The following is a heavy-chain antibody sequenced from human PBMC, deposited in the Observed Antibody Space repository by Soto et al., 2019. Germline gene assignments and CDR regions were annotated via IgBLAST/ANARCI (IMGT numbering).Heavy chain of an antibody. V-gene: IGHV3-64D*06. D-gene: IGHD3-9*01. CDR3: ANTYHDIWLVDV. J-gene: IGHJ6*02. Sequence: PGGSLRLSCSASGFTFSSSAMHWVRQAPGKGLEYVSVISYNGGNTYYADSVKGRFTISRDNSENTLFLQMRSLRAEDTAVYYCANTYHDIWLVDVWGRGTTVTVSS. CDR2: ISYNGGNT. CDR1: GFTFSSSA.